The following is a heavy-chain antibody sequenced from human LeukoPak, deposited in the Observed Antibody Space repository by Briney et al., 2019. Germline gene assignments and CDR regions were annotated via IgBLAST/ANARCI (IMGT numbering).Heavy chain of an antibody. CDR1: GVSISSYY. Sequence: PSETLSLTCTVSGVSISSYYWSWIRQPPGKGLEWIGYIYYSGSTNYNPSLKSRVTISVDTSKNQFSLKLSSVTAADTAVYYCARFLTEGDAFDIWGQGTMVTVSS. V-gene: IGHV4-59*08. CDR2: IYYSGST. CDR3: ARFLTEGDAFDI. J-gene: IGHJ3*02. D-gene: IGHD1-20*01.